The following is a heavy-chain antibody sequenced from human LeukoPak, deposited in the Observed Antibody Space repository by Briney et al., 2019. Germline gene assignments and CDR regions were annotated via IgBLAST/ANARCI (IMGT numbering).Heavy chain of an antibody. D-gene: IGHD2-21*01. CDR1: GGSISSSRYY. CDR3: ARLRPHDHVLRWETNFDY. Sequence: SETLSLTCTVSGGSISSSRYYWGWIRQPPGKGLEWIGSIYYSGSTYYNPSLKSRVTISVDTSKNQFSLKPSSVTAADTAVYYCARLRPHDHVLRWETNFDYWGQGTLVTVSS. CDR2: IYYSGST. V-gene: IGHV4-39*01. J-gene: IGHJ4*02.